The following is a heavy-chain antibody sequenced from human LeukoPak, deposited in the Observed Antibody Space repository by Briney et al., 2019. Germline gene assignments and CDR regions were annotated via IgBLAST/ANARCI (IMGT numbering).Heavy chain of an antibody. Sequence: GGSLRLSCAASGFTFSSYAMNWARQAPGKGLVWVSRIHSDGSSTIYADSVKGRFTVSRDNARNTLYLQMNSLRVEDTAVYYCVCYGVAPPYWGQGTRVTVSS. V-gene: IGHV3-74*01. CDR3: VCYGVAPPY. J-gene: IGHJ4*02. CDR1: GFTFSSYA. D-gene: IGHD2-2*01. CDR2: IHSDGSST.